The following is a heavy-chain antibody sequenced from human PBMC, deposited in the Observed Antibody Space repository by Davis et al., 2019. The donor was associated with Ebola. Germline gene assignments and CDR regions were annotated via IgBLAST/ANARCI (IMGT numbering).Heavy chain of an antibody. J-gene: IGHJ4*02. D-gene: IGHD3-3*01. CDR3: ARWGLRGNYDSWSGSDYYFDY. CDR2: ISSDSDYI. V-gene: IGHV3-21*01. Sequence: GGSLRLSCAASGFTFSTYSMSWVRQAPGKGLEWVSSISSDSDYIYYADSAKGRFTMSRDNAKNSLYLQLDSLRDEDTAVYYCARWGLRGNYDSWSGSDYYFDYWGQGALVIVSS. CDR1: GFTFSTYS.